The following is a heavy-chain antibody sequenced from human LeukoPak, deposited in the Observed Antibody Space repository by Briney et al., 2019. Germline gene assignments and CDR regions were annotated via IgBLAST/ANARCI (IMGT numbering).Heavy chain of an antibody. CDR3: ARQGLHPDTAMAY. D-gene: IGHD5-18*01. V-gene: IGHV5-51*01. J-gene: IGHJ4*02. CDR1: GYSFTSYW. CDR2: IYPGDSDT. Sequence: GESLEISCKGSGYSFTSYWIGWVRQMPGKGLEWMGIIYPGDSDTRYSPSFQGQVTISADKSISTAYLQWSSLKASDTAMYYCARQGLHPDTAMAYWGQGTLVTVSS.